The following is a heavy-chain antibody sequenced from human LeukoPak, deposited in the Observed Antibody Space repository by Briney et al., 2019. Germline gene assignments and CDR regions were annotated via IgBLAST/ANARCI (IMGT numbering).Heavy chain of an antibody. V-gene: IGHV4-4*07. CDR2: VYNSGST. Sequence: PSETLSLTCTVSSGSISNYYWSWIRQPAGKGLEWIGRVYNSGSTNYNPSLKSRVTMSVGTSKNQFYLNLRSVTAADTAVYYCAGVANYWSGERLDYWGQGTLVTVSS. CDR1: SGSISNYY. J-gene: IGHJ4*02. D-gene: IGHD4/OR15-4a*01. CDR3: AGVANYWSGERLDY.